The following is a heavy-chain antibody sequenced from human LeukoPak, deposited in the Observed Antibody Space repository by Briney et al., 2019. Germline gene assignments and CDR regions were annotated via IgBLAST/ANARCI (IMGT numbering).Heavy chain of an antibody. D-gene: IGHD3-3*01. CDR3: ARPSYYDFWSGYYTN. J-gene: IGHJ4*02. V-gene: IGHV3-23*01. CDR1: GFTFSSYA. Sequence: GGSLRLSCAASGFTFSSYAMSWVRQAPGKGLEWVSAISGSGGSTYYADSVKGRFTISRDNAKNSLYLQMNSLRAEDTAVYYCARPSYYDFWSGYYTNWGQGTLVTVSS. CDR2: ISGSGGST.